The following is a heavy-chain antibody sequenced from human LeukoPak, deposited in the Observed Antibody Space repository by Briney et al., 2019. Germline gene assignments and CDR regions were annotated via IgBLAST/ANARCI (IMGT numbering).Heavy chain of an antibody. CDR1: GFTFSAYG. CDR2: ISYDGSNK. J-gene: IGHJ3*02. Sequence: GGSLRLSCAASGFTFSAYGMHWVRQAPGKGLEWVAVISYDGSNKYYADSVKGRFTISRDNSKNTLYLQMNSLRAEDTAVFYCAKPDGDYVGQLDAFDIWGQGTMVTVSS. D-gene: IGHD4-17*01. V-gene: IGHV3-30*18. CDR3: AKPDGDYVGQLDAFDI.